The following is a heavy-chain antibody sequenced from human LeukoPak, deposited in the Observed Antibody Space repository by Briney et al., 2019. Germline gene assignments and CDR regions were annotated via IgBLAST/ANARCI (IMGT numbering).Heavy chain of an antibody. CDR3: ARGTRGYSYGYGEFDP. CDR2: IKQDGSEK. V-gene: IGHV3-7*01. J-gene: IGHJ5*02. D-gene: IGHD5-18*01. CDR1: GFTFSSYW. Sequence: GGSLRLSCAASGFTFSSYWMSWVRQAPGKGLEWVANIKQDGSEKYYVDSVKGRFTISRDNAKNSLYLQMNSLRAEDTAVYYCARGTRGYSYGYGEFDPWGQGTLVTVSS.